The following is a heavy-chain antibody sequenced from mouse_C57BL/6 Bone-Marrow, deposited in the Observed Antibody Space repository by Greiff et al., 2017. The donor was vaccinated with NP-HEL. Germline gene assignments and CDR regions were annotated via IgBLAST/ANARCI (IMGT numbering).Heavy chain of an antibody. V-gene: IGHV2-9-1*01. CDR3: ARINYYGSSYPFAY. D-gene: IGHD1-1*01. CDR1: GFSLTSYA. Sequence: VQRVESGPGLVAPSQSLSITCTVSGFSLTSYAISWVRQPPGKGLEWLGVIWTGGGTNYNSALKSRLSISKDNSKSQVFLKMNSLQTDDTARYYCARINYYGSSYPFAYWGQGTLVTVSA. J-gene: IGHJ3*01. CDR2: IWTGGGT.